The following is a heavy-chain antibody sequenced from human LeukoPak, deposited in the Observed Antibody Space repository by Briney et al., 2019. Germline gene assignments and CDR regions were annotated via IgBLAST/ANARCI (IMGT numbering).Heavy chain of an antibody. D-gene: IGHD4-17*01. CDR1: GYSISSGYY. J-gene: IGHJ4*02. CDR3: ARDRATTVTTGHFDY. V-gene: IGHV4-38-2*02. CDR2: LYHSGST. Sequence: PSETLSLTCTVSGYSISSGYYWGWIRQPPGKGLEWIGSLYHSGSTYYNPSLKSRVTISVDTSKNQFSLKLSSVTAADTAVYYCARDRATTVTTGHFDYWGQGTLVTV.